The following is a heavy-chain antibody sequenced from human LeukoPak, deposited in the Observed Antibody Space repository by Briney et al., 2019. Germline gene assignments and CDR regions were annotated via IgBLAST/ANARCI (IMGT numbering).Heavy chain of an antibody. D-gene: IGHD6-13*01. CDR1: GFTFSSYG. CDR3: ARDKYSSSWVNWFDP. Sequence: GGSLRLSCAASGFTFSSYGMHWVRQAPGKGLEWVAVIWYDGSNKYYADPVKGRFTISRDNSKNTLYLQMNSLRAEDTAVYYCARDKYSSSWVNWFDPWGQGTLVTVSS. V-gene: IGHV3-33*01. J-gene: IGHJ5*02. CDR2: IWYDGSNK.